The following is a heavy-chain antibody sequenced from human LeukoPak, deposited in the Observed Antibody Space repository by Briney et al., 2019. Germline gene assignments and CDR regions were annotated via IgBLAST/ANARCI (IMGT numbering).Heavy chain of an antibody. D-gene: IGHD5-12*01. CDR3: AREGGYDVFDY. CDR1: GFTFSGSA. Sequence: GGSLRLSCAASGFTFSGSAMHWVRQASGKGLEWVGRIRSKANSYATAYAASVKGRFTISRDDSKNTAYLQMNSLKTEDTAVYYCAREGGYDVFDYWGQGTLVTVSS. CDR2: IRSKANSYAT. V-gene: IGHV3-73*01. J-gene: IGHJ4*02.